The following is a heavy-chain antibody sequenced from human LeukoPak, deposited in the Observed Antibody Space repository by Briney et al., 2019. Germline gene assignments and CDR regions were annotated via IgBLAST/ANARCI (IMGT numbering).Heavy chain of an antibody. CDR2: IKEDGSEK. CDR1: GVTFSSYW. V-gene: IGHV3-7*01. Sequence: PGGSLRLSCAASGVTFSSYWMSWVRQAPGKGLEWVANIKEDGSEKYYVDSVKGRFTISRDNAKNSLYLQMNSLRAEDTAVYYCAREITIFGTNAFDIWGQGTMVTVSS. J-gene: IGHJ3*02. D-gene: IGHD3-3*01. CDR3: AREITIFGTNAFDI.